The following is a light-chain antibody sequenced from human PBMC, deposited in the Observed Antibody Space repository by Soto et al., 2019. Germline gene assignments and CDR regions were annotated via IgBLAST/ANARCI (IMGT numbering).Light chain of an antibody. V-gene: IGKV3-20*01. CDR3: QYFGSSPLT. CDR2: AAF. CDR1: QSVSSNY. Sequence: EIVLTQSPGTLSLSPGERATLSSRASQSVSSNYLAWYQQKPGQAPRLLIYAAFSRATGIPDRFSGSGSETDFTLTISRLEPEHFAVYYCQYFGSSPLTFGGGTKVEIK. J-gene: IGKJ4*01.